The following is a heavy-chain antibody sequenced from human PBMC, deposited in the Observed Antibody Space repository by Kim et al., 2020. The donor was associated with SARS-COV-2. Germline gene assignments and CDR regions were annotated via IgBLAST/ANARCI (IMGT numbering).Heavy chain of an antibody. CDR2: IYYSGST. V-gene: IGHV4-61*01. D-gene: IGHD3-10*01. CDR3: ARRPKSMVRGVNDFDY. J-gene: IGHJ4*02. Sequence: SETLSLTCTVSGGSVSSGSYYWSWIRQPPGKGLEWIGYIYYSGSTNYNPSLKSRVTISVDTSKNQFSLKLSSVTAADTAVYYCARRPKSMVRGVNDFDYWGQGTLVTVSS. CDR1: GGSVSSGSYY.